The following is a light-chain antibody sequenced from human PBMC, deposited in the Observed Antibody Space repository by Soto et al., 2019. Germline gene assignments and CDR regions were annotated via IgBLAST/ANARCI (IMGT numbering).Light chain of an antibody. Sequence: EVVFTPSPAPLSLSPGERSTLSFRSSQSVDSYLAWYQQKPGRAPRLLIYDASNRATGVPARFSGSGSGTDFTLTIHSLEPEDFAVYYCHQRSNLLTFGGGAKVDIK. J-gene: IGKJ4*01. V-gene: IGKV3-11*01. CDR1: QSVDSY. CDR2: DAS. CDR3: HQRSNLLT.